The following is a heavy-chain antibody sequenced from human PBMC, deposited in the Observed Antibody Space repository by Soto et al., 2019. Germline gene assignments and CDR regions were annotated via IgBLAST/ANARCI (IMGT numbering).Heavy chain of an antibody. Sequence: SQTLSLTCAISGDSVSSNSAAWNWIRQSPSRGLEWLGRTYYRSKWYNDYAVSVKSRITINPDTSKNQFSLQLNSVTPEDTAVYYCARDQGSGGSCLYYFDYWGQGTLVTVSS. V-gene: IGHV6-1*01. CDR2: TYYRSKWYN. CDR1: GDSVSSNSAA. CDR3: ARDQGSGGSCLYYFDY. J-gene: IGHJ4*02. D-gene: IGHD2-15*01.